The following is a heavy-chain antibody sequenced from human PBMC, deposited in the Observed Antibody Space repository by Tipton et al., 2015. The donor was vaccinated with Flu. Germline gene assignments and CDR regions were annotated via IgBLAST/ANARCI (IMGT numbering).Heavy chain of an antibody. D-gene: IGHD6-19*01. Sequence: LRLSCTVSGDSMRSDYFWGWIRQAPGKGLEWIGNIHYSGSPHYNPSLKSRVTISVDTSKNQFSLKLSSVTAADTAVYYCARDIDLYTSGWTGGNWGQGALVTVSS. CDR2: IHYSGSP. CDR1: GDSMRSDYF. CDR3: ARDIDLYTSGWTGGN. V-gene: IGHV4-38-2*02. J-gene: IGHJ4*02.